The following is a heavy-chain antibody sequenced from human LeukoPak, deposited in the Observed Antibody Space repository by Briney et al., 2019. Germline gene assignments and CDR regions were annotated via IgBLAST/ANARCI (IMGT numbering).Heavy chain of an antibody. CDR3: FRHLVVPGAGADY. J-gene: IGHJ4*02. Sequence: GGSLRLSCAASGFPFSYAWMSWVRQAPGKGLEWVGRIKNKADDGTTDYAAPVKGRFTISRDDSKNTLYLQMDSLKNEDTAVYYCFRHLVVPGAGADYWGQGTLVTLSS. V-gene: IGHV3-15*01. CDR2: IKNKADDGTT. D-gene: IGHD2-15*01. CDR1: GFPFSYAW.